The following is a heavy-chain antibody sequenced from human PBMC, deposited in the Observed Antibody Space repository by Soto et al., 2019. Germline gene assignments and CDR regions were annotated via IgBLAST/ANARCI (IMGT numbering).Heavy chain of an antibody. CDR2: VYYTGIT. D-gene: IGHD2-15*01. CDR3: ARQGRPGDWTGGNCYPTIDI. V-gene: IGHV4-39*01. J-gene: IGHJ3*02. CDR1: GSSMSSSAYY. Sequence: QMHLPQSGPGLVKPSETLSLTCTVAGSSMSSSAYYWGWIRQPPGKGLEWIGSVYYTGITDYKSSLYSRVSRSANTSKDHFALRLASWRAAETAIYFGARQGRPGDWTGGNCYPTIDIWGPGTRVTVSS.